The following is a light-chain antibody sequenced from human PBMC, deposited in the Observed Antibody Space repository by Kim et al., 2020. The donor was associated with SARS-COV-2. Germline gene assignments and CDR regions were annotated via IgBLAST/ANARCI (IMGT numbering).Light chain of an antibody. Sequence: SYELTQPPSVSVSRGQTASITCSGDKLGDKYACWYQQKPGQSPVLVIYQDSKRPSGIPERFSGSNSGNTATLTISGTQAMDEADYYCQAWDSSNNWVFGG. CDR2: QDS. J-gene: IGLJ3*02. CDR1: KLGDKY. CDR3: QAWDSSNNWV. V-gene: IGLV3-1*01.